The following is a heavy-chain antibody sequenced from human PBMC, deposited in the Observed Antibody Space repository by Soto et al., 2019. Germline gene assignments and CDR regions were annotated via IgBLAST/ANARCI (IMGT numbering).Heavy chain of an antibody. Sequence: SETLSLSCVVSGDSISSYYWSGIRQSAGKGLEWIGRTYVTGDTNYSPSLKGRVTMSVDTSKDQLSLKLSSVTAADTAVYYCAREYTETVDGPTPFYFDYWGQGTPVTVSS. CDR1: GDSISSYY. CDR2: TYVTGDT. J-gene: IGHJ4*02. CDR3: AREYTETVDGPTPFYFDY. D-gene: IGHD6-19*01. V-gene: IGHV4-4*07.